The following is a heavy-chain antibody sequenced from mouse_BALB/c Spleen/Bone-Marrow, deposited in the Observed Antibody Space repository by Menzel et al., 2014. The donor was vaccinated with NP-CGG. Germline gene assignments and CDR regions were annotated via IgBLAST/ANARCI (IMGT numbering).Heavy chain of an antibody. V-gene: IGHV1S34*01. CDR1: GYSFTGYY. J-gene: IGHJ4*01. Sequence: LVKTGASVKISCKASGYSFTGYYMHWVKQSHGKSLEWIGYISCYNGAASYNQKFKGKATFTVDTPSSTAYMQFNSLTSEDSAIYYCARRGNPIVYYAMDYWGQGTSVTVPS. CDR2: ISCYNGAA. CDR3: ARRGNPIVYYAMDY.